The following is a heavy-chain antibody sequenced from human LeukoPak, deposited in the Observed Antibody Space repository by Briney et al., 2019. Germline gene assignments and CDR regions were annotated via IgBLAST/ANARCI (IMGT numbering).Heavy chain of an antibody. CDR3: ARDLIWFGELLLDY. V-gene: IGHV3-30*04. J-gene: IGHJ4*02. CDR1: GFTFRSYA. D-gene: IGHD3-10*01. CDR2: ISYDGSNK. Sequence: GRSLRLSCAASGFTFRSYAMHWVRQAPGKGLWRVAVISYDGSNKYYADSVKGRFTISRDNTKNTLYLQMNSLRAEDTAVYYCARDLIWFGELLLDYWGQGTLVTVSS.